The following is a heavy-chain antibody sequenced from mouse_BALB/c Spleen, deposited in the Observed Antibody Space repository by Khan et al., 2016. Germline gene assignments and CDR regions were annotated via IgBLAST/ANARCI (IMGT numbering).Heavy chain of an antibody. CDR2: ILPGSGKS. CDR3: ARAWYSMDY. CDR1: GYTFSYYW. Sequence: QVQLKESGAELMKPGASVKISCKATGYTFSYYWIEWVKQRPGHGLEWIGDILPGSGKSNFNEKVKGKATFTADTSSNTAYMQLSSLTSADSAVYYCARAWYSMDYWGQGTSVTVSS. J-gene: IGHJ4*01. V-gene: IGHV1-9*01.